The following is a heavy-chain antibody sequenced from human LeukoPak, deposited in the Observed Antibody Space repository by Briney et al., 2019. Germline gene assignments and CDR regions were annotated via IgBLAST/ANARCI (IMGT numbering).Heavy chain of an antibody. CDR2: ISSSSSYL. Sequence: GGSLRLSCAASGFTFSSYSMKWVRQAPGKWLEWVSSISSSSSYLYYADSVKGRFTISRDNAKNSLYLQMNSLRAEDTAVYYCAAPERGYYYYMDVWGKGTTVTVSS. J-gene: IGHJ6*03. CDR3: AAPERGYYYYMDV. V-gene: IGHV3-21*01. CDR1: GFTFSSYS.